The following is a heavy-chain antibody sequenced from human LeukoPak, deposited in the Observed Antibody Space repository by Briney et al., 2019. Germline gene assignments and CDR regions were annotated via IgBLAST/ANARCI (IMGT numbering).Heavy chain of an antibody. CDR2: ISSSAGSI. V-gene: IGHV3-48*03. D-gene: IGHD5-12*01. CDR3: ARVLLSGYDRPIDF. J-gene: IGHJ4*02. CDR1: GFTFSSYE. Sequence: PGGTLRLSCAASGFTFSSYEMNRVPQSPGPRLEGFSYISSSAGSIYLAHSVKDRFSVSRDNAKNSLYLQMTSLRAEDTGIYYCARVLLSGYDRPIDFWGQGTLVTVSS.